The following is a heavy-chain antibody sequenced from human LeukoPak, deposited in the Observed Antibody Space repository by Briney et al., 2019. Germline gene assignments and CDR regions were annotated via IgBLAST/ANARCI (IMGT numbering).Heavy chain of an antibody. Sequence: GGSLRLSCAASGFTFSSYAMSWVRQAPGKGLEWVSAISGSGGSTYYADSVKGRFTISRDNSKNTLYLQMNSLRAEDTAVYYCAKDDFWSGYRTGYYYYMDVWGKGTTVTVFS. CDR3: AKDDFWSGYRTGYYYYMDV. CDR1: GFTFSSYA. D-gene: IGHD3-3*01. J-gene: IGHJ6*03. CDR2: ISGSGGST. V-gene: IGHV3-23*01.